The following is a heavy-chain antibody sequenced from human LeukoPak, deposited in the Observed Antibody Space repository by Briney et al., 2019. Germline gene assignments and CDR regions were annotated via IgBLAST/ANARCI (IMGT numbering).Heavy chain of an antibody. Sequence: PSETLSLTCTVSDDSISDYYRGWIRQPPGKGLEWIGYFHNSGTSTYNPSLKSRVTISADTSKNQFSLKLSSVTAAGTAVYYCARADTVVINYFDYWGQGTLVTVSS. J-gene: IGHJ4*02. D-gene: IGHD4-23*01. CDR2: FHNSGTS. CDR1: DDSISDYY. V-gene: IGHV4-59*12. CDR3: ARADTVVINYFDY.